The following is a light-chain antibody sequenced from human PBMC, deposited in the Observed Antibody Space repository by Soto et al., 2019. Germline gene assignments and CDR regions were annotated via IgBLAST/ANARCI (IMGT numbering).Light chain of an antibody. CDR3: QSYDSSLSASVV. CDR1: SSNIGAGYD. CDR2: GNS. J-gene: IGLJ2*01. V-gene: IGLV1-40*01. Sequence: QSVLTQPPSVSGAPGQRVTISCTGSSSNIGAGYDVHWYQQLPGTASKLLIYGNSNRPSGVPDRFSGSKSGTSASLAITGLQAEDEADYYCQSYDSSLSASVVFGGGTKVTVL.